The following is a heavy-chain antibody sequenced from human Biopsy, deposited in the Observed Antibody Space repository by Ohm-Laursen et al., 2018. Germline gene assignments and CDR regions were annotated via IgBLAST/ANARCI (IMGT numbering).Heavy chain of an antibody. V-gene: IGHV1-46*01. J-gene: IGHJ4*02. CDR2: INPSGGST. CDR3: ARAVAGTGGVFDS. CDR1: GYIFTSYY. Sequence: ASVKVSCKPSGYIFTSYYIHWVQQAPGQGLEWMASINPSGGSTTYAQRFQGRLIMTRDTSTSSIYMELSSLRSEDTAIYFCARAVAGTGGVFDSWGQGTLVTVSS. D-gene: IGHD6-19*01.